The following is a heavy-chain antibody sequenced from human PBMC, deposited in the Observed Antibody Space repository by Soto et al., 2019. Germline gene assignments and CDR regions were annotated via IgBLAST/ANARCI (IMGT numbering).Heavy chain of an antibody. J-gene: IGHJ4*02. CDR2: IYYSGST. CDR1: GGSISSGGYY. Sequence: QVQLQESGPGLVKPSQTLSLTGTVSGGSISSGGYYWSWIRQHPGTGLEWIGYIYYSGSTYYNPSLKSRVTISVDTSKNQFSLKLSAVTAADTAVYYCAREGRGSSSDYWGQGTLVTVSS. V-gene: IGHV4-31*03. CDR3: AREGRGSSSDY. D-gene: IGHD6-6*01.